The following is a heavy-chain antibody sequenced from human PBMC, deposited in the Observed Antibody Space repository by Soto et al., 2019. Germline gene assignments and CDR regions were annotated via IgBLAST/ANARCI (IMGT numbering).Heavy chain of an antibody. J-gene: IGHJ6*02. CDR1: GFTFSSYG. CDR2: ISYDGSNK. CDR3: AKVRVRLWTTLTPYYYGMDV. V-gene: IGHV3-30*18. D-gene: IGHD4-4*01. Sequence: QVQLVESGGGVVQPGRSLRLSCAASGFTFSSYGIHWVRQAPGKGLEWVAVISYDGSNKYYADSVKGRFTISRDNSKNTLYLQMNSLRAEDTAVYYCAKVRVRLWTTLTPYYYGMDVWGQGTTVTVSS.